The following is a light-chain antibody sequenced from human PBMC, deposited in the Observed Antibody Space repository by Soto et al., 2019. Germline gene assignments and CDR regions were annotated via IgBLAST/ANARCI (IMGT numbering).Light chain of an antibody. Sequence: EIVLTQSPATLSLSPGERAALCCRASHSVYSYLAWYQQKPGQAPRLLIYDASNRATGIPARFSGSGSGTDFTLTISSLEPEDFAVYYCQQRYNWPPVTFGQGTKLEIK. CDR3: QQRYNWPPVT. V-gene: IGKV3-11*01. CDR2: DAS. CDR1: HSVYSY. J-gene: IGKJ2*01.